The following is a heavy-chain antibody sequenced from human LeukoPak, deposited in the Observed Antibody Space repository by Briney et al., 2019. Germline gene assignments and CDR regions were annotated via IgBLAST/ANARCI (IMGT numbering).Heavy chain of an antibody. Sequence: PSETLSLTCSVSGGSMSSHYWSWIRQPPGKGLEWIGYVYYSGSTNYNPSLKSRVTISVDRAKNQLSLKLNSVTAADTAVYYCAEHLTNAYYDMIWFDPWGQGTLVTVSS. CDR1: GGSMSSHY. CDR2: VYYSGST. J-gene: IGHJ5*02. D-gene: IGHD3-22*01. CDR3: AEHLTNAYYDMIWFDP. V-gene: IGHV4-59*11.